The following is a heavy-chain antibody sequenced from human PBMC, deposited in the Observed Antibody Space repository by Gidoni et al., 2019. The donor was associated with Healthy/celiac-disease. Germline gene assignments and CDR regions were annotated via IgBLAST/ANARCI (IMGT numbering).Heavy chain of an antibody. Sequence: QVQLQESGPGLVKPSATLSLTCTASGGSISSYYGSWIRQPAGKGLEWMGRIYTSGSTNYNPSLKSRVTMSVDTSKNQFSLKLSSVTAADTAVYYCARDPRYSGSYDYFDYWGQGTLVTVSS. J-gene: IGHJ4*02. D-gene: IGHD1-26*01. CDR3: ARDPRYSGSYDYFDY. CDR2: IYTSGST. CDR1: GGSISSYY. V-gene: IGHV4-4*07.